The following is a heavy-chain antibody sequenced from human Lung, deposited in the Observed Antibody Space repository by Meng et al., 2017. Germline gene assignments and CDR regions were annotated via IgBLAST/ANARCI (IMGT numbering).Heavy chain of an antibody. CDR1: GGSFSDYN. J-gene: IGHJ4*02. Sequence: QVQLQQWAAGVLKPSETLSLPCVVAGGSFSDYNWSWIRQPPGKGLEWIGEINHSGSTNYNPSLESRATISVDTSQNNLSLKLSSVTAADSAVYYCARGPTTMAHDFDYWGQGTLVTVSS. V-gene: IGHV4-34*01. CDR3: ARGPTTMAHDFDY. CDR2: INHSGST. D-gene: IGHD4-11*01.